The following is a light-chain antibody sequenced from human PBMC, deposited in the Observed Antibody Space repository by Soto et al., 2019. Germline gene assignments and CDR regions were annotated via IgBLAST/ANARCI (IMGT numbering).Light chain of an antibody. CDR3: QQYGSPQWT. CDR2: GAS. V-gene: IGKV3-20*01. Sequence: DTVLTQSPGTLSLSPGERATLSCRASPSVSSRYLAWYQQKPGQAPRLLIYGASNRPPGIPDRFSGSGSGTDFTRTITRLEPEDFAVNYLQQYGSPQWTFGQGTKVAIK. J-gene: IGKJ1*01. CDR1: PSVSSRY.